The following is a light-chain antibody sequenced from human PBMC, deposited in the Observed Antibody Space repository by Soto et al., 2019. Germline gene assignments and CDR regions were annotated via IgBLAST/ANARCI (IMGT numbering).Light chain of an antibody. J-gene: IGKJ1*01. CDR1: QSVGSN. Sequence: EIVMPQYPATLSVSPGERATLSCRASQSVGSNLAWYQQKPGQAPRLLIYYASTRDTGVPARFSGSGSGTDFTLTISSLQSEDFAVYYCQQYNNWPPSWTFGQGTKVDI. CDR3: QQYNNWPPSWT. CDR2: YAS. V-gene: IGKV3-15*01.